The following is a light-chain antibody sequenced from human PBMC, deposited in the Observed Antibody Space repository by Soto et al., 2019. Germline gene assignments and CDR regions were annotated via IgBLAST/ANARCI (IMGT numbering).Light chain of an antibody. V-gene: IGKV3-20*01. CDR2: STT. J-gene: IGKJ2*01. Sequence: EIVLTQSPDTLSLSRGERATLSCRASQRVSSRSLAWYQQKPGQAPRLLIYSTTYRAAGVPDRFSGSGSGTDFTLTIARLEPEDFAVYYCQQYGGSPRYTFGQGTKLEI. CDR3: QQYGGSPRYT. CDR1: QRVSSRS.